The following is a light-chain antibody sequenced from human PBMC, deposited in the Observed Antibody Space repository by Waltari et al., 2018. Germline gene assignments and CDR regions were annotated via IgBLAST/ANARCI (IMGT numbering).Light chain of an antibody. J-gene: IGLJ2*01. Sequence: YDLTQPPSVSVSPGQTASLACSGDKLGDKHVSWYQKKSGQSPVVVMYQDNERPSGIPEGFSGSNSGNTAFLTITGTQALDEADYYCQAWDSGTAVFGGGTKLTVL. CDR1: KLGDKH. CDR2: QDN. V-gene: IGLV3-1*01. CDR3: QAWDSGTAV.